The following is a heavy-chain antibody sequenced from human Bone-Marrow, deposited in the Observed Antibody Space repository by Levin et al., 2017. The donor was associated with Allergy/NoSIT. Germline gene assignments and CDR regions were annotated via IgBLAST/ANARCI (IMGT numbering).Heavy chain of an antibody. CDR3: ARHEKRARFGV. Sequence: PSETLSLTCSVSGGSINTRTSYWGWVRQPPGTGLEWIATVNYSGATNIKSSLKSRVTTSIDMSKNQFSLRLNSVTATDTAIYFCARHEKRARFGVWGRGTLVAVSS. CDR2: VNYSGAT. CDR1: GGSINTRTSY. J-gene: IGHJ2*01. V-gene: IGHV4-39*01.